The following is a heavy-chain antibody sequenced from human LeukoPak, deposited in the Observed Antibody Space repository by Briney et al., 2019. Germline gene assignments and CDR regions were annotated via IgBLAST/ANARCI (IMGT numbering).Heavy chain of an antibody. CDR1: GFIFRNYW. CDR3: ARDPGTGFDY. CDR2: IKDDGRDK. Sequence: GGSLRLSCTASGFIFRNYWMTWVRQAPGKGLEWVANIKDDGRDKKYVDSVKGRFTISRDNAKNSLYLQMSSLTAEGTAMYYCARDPGTGFDYWGQGTLVTVSS. D-gene: IGHD3/OR15-3a*01. J-gene: IGHJ4*02. V-gene: IGHV3-7*03.